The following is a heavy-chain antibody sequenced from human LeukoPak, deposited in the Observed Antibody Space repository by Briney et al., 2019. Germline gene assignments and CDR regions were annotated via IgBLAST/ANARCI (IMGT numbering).Heavy chain of an antibody. Sequence: GASVKVSCKASGYTFTSYGISWVRQAPGQGLEWMGWMSAYNGDTNYAQKLQGRVTMTTDTSTSTAYMELRSLSSDDTAVYYCARDRRITMFRGALANDAFDIWGQGTMVTVSS. D-gene: IGHD3-10*01. CDR2: MSAYNGDT. CDR3: ARDRRITMFRGALANDAFDI. CDR1: GYTFTSYG. J-gene: IGHJ3*02. V-gene: IGHV1-18*01.